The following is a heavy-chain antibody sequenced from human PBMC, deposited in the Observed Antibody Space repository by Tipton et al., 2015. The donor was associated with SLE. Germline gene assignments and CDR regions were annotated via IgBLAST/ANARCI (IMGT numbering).Heavy chain of an antibody. CDR2: IDDRGRT. J-gene: IGHJ4*02. CDR3: ARAELGDFDY. D-gene: IGHD7-27*01. V-gene: IGHV4-39*07. CDR1: GGSISGYDEF. Sequence: TLSLTCTVSGGSISGYDEFWAWIRQSPGKGLEWIGSIDDRGRTTYSPSLRSRVTISSTTATNQFSLRLSSVTAADTAVYYGARAELGDFDYWGPGSLVTVSS.